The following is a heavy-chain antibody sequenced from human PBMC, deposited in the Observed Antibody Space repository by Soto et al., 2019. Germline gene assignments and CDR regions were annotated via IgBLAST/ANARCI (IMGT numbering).Heavy chain of an antibody. CDR3: ARDYLGDYYDSSGYNCFDP. D-gene: IGHD3-22*01. CDR1: GYSISSGYY. Sequence: PSETLSLTCAVSGYSISSGYYWGWIRQPPGKGLEWIGSIYHSGSTYYNPSLKSRVTISVGTSKNQFSLKRSSVTAADTAVYYCARDYLGDYYDSSGYNCFDPWGQGTLVTVSS. J-gene: IGHJ5*02. V-gene: IGHV4-38-2*02. CDR2: IYHSGST.